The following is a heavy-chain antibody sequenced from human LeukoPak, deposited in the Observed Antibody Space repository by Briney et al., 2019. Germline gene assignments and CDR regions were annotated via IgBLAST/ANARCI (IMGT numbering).Heavy chain of an antibody. J-gene: IGHJ4*02. CDR3: ARLYGSGRNYFDY. D-gene: IGHD3-10*01. Sequence: SETLCLTCTVSGGSISSGDHYWTWIRQVPGKGLEWISYIFHTGSTYYNPSLKSRVILSLDTSKNQFSLKLSSLTAADTAVYYCARLYGSGRNYFDYWGQGTLVTVSS. CDR2: IFHTGST. V-gene: IGHV4-30-4*01. CDR1: GGSISSGDHY.